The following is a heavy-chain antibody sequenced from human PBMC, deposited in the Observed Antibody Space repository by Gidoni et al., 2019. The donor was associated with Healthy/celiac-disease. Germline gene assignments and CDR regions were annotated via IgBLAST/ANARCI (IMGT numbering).Heavy chain of an antibody. CDR2: INPNSGGT. Sequence: QVQLVQSGAEVKKHGASVKVSCKASGYTFTGYYMHWVRQAPGQGLEWMGWINPNSGGTNYAQKFQGWVTMTRDTSISTAYMELSRLRSDDTAVYYCARSPRYCSGGSCYFFDYWGQGTLVTVSS. D-gene: IGHD2-15*01. J-gene: IGHJ4*02. CDR3: ARSPRYCSGGSCYFFDY. V-gene: IGHV1-2*04. CDR1: GYTFTGYY.